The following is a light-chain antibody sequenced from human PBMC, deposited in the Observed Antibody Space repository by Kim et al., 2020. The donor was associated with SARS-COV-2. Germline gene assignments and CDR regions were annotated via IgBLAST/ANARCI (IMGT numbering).Light chain of an antibody. Sequence: LSQGERATISCRASQSINNYLARYQHRPGQAPRLLIYAASNRATGIPARFSGSGSGTDFTLTISSLEPDDFAVYYCQQRTTWPLTFGGGTKVDIK. CDR2: AAS. CDR1: QSINNY. V-gene: IGKV3-11*01. J-gene: IGKJ4*01. CDR3: QQRTTWPLT.